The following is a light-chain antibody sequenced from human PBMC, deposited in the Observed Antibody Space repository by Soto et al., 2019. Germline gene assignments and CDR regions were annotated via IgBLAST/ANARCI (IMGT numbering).Light chain of an antibody. V-gene: IGKV1-5*03. J-gene: IGKJ1*01. Sequence: DVQMTQSPSTLSASVGDRVTITCRASQSISDWLAWYQQKPGKAPKLLIYKASSLESGVPSRFSGRGSGTEFTLTISSLQPDDFATYYCHQYYSYSRTFGQGTKVEIK. CDR1: QSISDW. CDR3: HQYYSYSRT. CDR2: KAS.